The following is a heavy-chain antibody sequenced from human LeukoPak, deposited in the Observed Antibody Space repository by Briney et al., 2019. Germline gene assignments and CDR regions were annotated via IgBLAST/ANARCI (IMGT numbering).Heavy chain of an antibody. CDR2: IYTSGSI. D-gene: IGHD5-18*01. V-gene: IGHV4-4*07. Sequence: PSETLSLTCTVTGGSISNYYWSWIRQPAGKGLEWIGRIYTSGSINYNPPLKSRVTMSVDTSKNQFSLKLSSVTAADTAVYYCARDVYTYNSGNWSDPWGQGTLVTVSS. J-gene: IGHJ5*02. CDR3: ARDVYTYNSGNWSDP. CDR1: GGSISNYY.